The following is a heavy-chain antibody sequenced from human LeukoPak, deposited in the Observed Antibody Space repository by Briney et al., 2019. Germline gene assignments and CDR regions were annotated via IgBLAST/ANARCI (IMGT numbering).Heavy chain of an antibody. V-gene: IGHV3-74*01. CDR1: GFTFSSYW. Sequence: GGSLRLSCAASGFTFSSYWMPWVRQAPGKGLVWVSRINSDGSSTSYADSVKGRFTISRDNAKNTLCLQMNSLRAEDTAVYYCARAGYYDSSGYNDYWGQGTLVTVSS. CDR3: ARAGYYDSSGYNDY. CDR2: INSDGSST. J-gene: IGHJ4*02. D-gene: IGHD3-22*01.